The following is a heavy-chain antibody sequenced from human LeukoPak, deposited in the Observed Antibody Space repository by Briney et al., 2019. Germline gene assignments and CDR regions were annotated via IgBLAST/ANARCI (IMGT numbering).Heavy chain of an antibody. Sequence: SVKVSCKASGGTFSSYAISWVRQAPGQGLEWMGGIIPIFGTANYARKFQGRVTITADKSTSTAYMELSSLRSEDTAVYYCARDNGGTAMAYYYYYYMDVWGKGTTVTISS. CDR3: ARDNGGTAMAYYYYYYMDV. D-gene: IGHD5-18*01. CDR1: GGTFSSYA. V-gene: IGHV1-69*06. CDR2: IIPIFGTA. J-gene: IGHJ6*03.